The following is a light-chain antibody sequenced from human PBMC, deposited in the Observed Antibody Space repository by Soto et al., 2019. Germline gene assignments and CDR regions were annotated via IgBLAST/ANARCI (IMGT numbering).Light chain of an antibody. Sequence: EIVLTQSPGTLSLSPGERATLSCRASQSVSSSYLAWYQQKPGQAPRLLIYGASSRATGIPDRFSGSGSGTALTLTISRLEPEDFAVYYCQQYGSSPGITFGQGTRLEIK. CDR2: GAS. J-gene: IGKJ5*01. V-gene: IGKV3-20*01. CDR1: QSVSSSY. CDR3: QQYGSSPGIT.